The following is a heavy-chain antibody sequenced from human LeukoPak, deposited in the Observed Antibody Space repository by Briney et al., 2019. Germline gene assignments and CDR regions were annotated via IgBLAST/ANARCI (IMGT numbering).Heavy chain of an antibody. V-gene: IGHV1-18*01. CDR2: ISAYNGNT. Sequence: ASVKVSCKTSGYTFTSYGISWVRQAPGQGLEWMGWISAYNGNTNYAQKLQGRVTMTTDTSTSTAYMELRSLRSDDTAVYYCARGPKYYYDSSGYATPFDYWGQGTLVTVSS. J-gene: IGHJ4*02. D-gene: IGHD3-22*01. CDR1: GYTFTSYG. CDR3: ARGPKYYYDSSGYATPFDY.